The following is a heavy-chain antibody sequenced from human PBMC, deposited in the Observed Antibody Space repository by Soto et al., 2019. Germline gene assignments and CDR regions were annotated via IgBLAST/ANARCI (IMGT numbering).Heavy chain of an antibody. CDR2: INPNSGDT. Sequence: ASVKVSCKTSGYTFTGYYIHWIRQAPGQGLEWMGWINPNSGDTNYSQDFQGRVTMTSDTSFTTAYAKLTRLRSDDTAVYYCARREQWLENFDYWGQGTLVTSPQ. J-gene: IGHJ4*02. V-gene: IGHV1-2*02. CDR1: GYTFTGYY. CDR3: ARREQWLENFDY. D-gene: IGHD6-19*01.